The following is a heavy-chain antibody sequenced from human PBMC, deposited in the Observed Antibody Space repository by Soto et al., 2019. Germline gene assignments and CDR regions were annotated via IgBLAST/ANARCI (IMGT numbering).Heavy chain of an antibody. D-gene: IGHD6-19*01. V-gene: IGHV3-23*01. CDR2: ISGSGGST. J-gene: IGHJ4*02. Sequence: EVQLLESGGGLVQPGGSLRLSCAASAFTFSSYAMNWVRQAPGKGLEWVSAISGSGGSTYYADSVKGRFTISRDNSKNTLYRQMNSLRAEDTAVYYCAQDIHYSSDWYSYFDYWGQGTLVTVSS. CDR1: AFTFSSYA. CDR3: AQDIHYSSDWYSYFDY.